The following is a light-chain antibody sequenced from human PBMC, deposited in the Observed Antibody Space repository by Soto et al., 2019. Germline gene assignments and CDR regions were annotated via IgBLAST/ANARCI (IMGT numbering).Light chain of an antibody. Sequence: AIQMTQSPSSLSASVGDRVTITCRASQGIRNDLGWYQQRPGKAPKLLIYATSNSQTGVPSRFSGSGSGTDFSLTISSLQPEEFATYYCLQDYSYPRTFGQGTKVEIK. CDR3: LQDYSYPRT. J-gene: IGKJ1*01. CDR1: QGIRND. V-gene: IGKV1-6*01. CDR2: ATS.